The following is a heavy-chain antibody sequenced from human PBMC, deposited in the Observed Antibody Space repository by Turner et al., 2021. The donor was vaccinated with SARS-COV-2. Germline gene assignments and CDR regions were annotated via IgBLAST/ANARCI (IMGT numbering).Heavy chain of an antibody. CDR2: INPYSGVT. Sequence: QVQLVQSGAEVKEPGASVKVSCKTSGYIFTGYYIHWVRQAPGQGLEWVGWINPYSGVTHYALNFHGGRVTMTSDTSVSTVYMEMRWLRSADTAVYFCAREAARGTTGEYLQYWGQGTPVSVSS. J-gene: IGHJ1*01. D-gene: IGHD1-1*01. CDR3: AREAARGTTGEYLQY. CDR1: GYIFTGYY. V-gene: IGHV1-2*02.